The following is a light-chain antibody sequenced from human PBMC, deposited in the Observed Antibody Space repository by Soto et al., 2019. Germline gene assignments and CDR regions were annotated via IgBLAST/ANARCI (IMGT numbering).Light chain of an antibody. CDR3: QQYYSIPIT. CDR2: WAS. J-gene: IGKJ5*01. V-gene: IGKV4-1*01. CDR1: QSVLYSSNNKNY. Sequence: DIVMTQSPDSLAVSLGERATINCKSSQSVLYSSNNKNYLAWYQQKPGQPPKLLIYWASTRESGVPDRFSGSGSGTDFTLTISSLQDEDVAVYYCQQYYSIPITFGQGTRLEIK.